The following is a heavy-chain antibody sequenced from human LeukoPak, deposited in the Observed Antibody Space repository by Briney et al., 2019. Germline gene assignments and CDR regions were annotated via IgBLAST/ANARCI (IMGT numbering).Heavy chain of an antibody. V-gene: IGHV3-48*03. CDR1: GFTFSSYE. J-gene: IGHJ6*04. CDR3: ARDSSTSWSLYYYYYGMDV. CDR2: ISSSGSTI. Sequence: PGGSLRLSCAASGFTFSSYEMSWVRQAPGKGLEWVSYISSSGSTIYYADSVKGRFTISRDNAKNSLYLQMNSLRAEDTAVYYCARDSSTSWSLYYYYYGMDVWGKGITVTVSS. D-gene: IGHD2-2*01.